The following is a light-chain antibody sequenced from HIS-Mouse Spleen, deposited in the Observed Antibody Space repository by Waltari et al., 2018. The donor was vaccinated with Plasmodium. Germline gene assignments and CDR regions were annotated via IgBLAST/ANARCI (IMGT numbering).Light chain of an antibody. CDR1: SSDVGSYNL. CDR2: EGS. CDR3: CSYAGSSTYG. Sequence: QSALTQPASVSGSPGQSITISCTGTSSDVGSYNLVSWYQQHPGKDPKLMIYEGSKRPVGVSNVFSGSKSGNTASLTIPGLQAEDEADYYCCSYAGSSTYGFGTGTKVTVL. J-gene: IGLJ1*01. V-gene: IGLV2-23*01.